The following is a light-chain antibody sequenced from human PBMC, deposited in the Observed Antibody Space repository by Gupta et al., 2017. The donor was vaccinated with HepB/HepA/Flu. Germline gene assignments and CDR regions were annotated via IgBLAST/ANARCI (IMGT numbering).Light chain of an antibody. Sequence: DIQMTQSPSSLSASVGDRVTITCRASQSITTYLNWYQHKPGKAPKLLIYAASRSQSGVTSRFSGDGSGTDFTLTVMSLQPADFATYFCQQSYTTPPTFGQGTEVSIK. V-gene: IGKV1-39*01. CDR1: QSITTY. J-gene: IGKJ1*01. CDR3: QQSYTTPPT. CDR2: AAS.